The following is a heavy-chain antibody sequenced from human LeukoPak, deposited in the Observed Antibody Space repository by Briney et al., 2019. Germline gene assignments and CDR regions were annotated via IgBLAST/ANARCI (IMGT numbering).Heavy chain of an antibody. CDR3: ARGGYASGWYLDY. J-gene: IGHJ4*02. Sequence: SETLSLTCTVSGGSISGYYWNWIRQPPGKGLEWIGYIYYTGSTNYNPSLKSRVTISVDTSKNQFSLKLSSVTATDTAVYYCARGGYASGWYLDYWGLGTLVTVSS. V-gene: IGHV4-59*01. D-gene: IGHD6-19*01. CDR1: GGSISGYY. CDR2: IYYTGST.